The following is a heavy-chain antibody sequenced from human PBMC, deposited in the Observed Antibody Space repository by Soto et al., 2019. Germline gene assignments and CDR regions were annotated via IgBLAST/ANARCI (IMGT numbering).Heavy chain of an antibody. V-gene: IGHV4-34*01. Sequence: KASETLSLTCAVYGGSFSGYYWSWIRQPPGKGLEWIGEINHSGSTNYNPSLKSRVTISVDTSKNQFSLKLSSVTAADTAVYYCARGRDVVVLDARRHNWFDTWGQGTLVTVSS. CDR3: ARGRDVVVLDARRHNWFDT. CDR2: INHSGST. CDR1: GGSFSGYY. D-gene: IGHD2-15*01. J-gene: IGHJ5*02.